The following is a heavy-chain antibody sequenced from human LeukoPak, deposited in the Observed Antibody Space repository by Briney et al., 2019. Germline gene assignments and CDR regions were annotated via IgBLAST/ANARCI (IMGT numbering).Heavy chain of an antibody. CDR1: GFTFSSYS. Sequence: GGSLRLSCAASGFTFSSYSMNWVRQAPGKGLEWVSSISSSSSYIYYADSVKGRFTISRDNAKNSLYLQMNSLRAEDTAVYYCARLYYDFWSGYPQDGMDVWGQGTTVTVSS. CDR3: ARLYYDFWSGYPQDGMDV. CDR2: ISSSSSYI. J-gene: IGHJ6*02. V-gene: IGHV3-21*01. D-gene: IGHD3-3*01.